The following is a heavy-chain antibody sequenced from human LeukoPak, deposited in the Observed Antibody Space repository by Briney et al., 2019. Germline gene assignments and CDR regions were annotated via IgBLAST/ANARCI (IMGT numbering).Heavy chain of an antibody. V-gene: IGHV3-43*02. Sequence: GGSLRLSCVASGLNFGESAMHWVRQAPGKGLEWVSLISADGGSAFSADSVKGRFGISRDNSKNSLYLQMDSLRSEDTAMYHCAKESGKFDYWGQGTLVVVSS. CDR1: GLNFGESA. CDR2: ISADGGSA. J-gene: IGHJ4*02. CDR3: AKESGKFDY.